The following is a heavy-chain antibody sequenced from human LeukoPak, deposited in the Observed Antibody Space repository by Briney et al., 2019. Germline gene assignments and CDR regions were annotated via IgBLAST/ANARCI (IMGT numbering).Heavy chain of an antibody. CDR2: IYSGGSK. CDR1: GFNVSSNY. J-gene: IGHJ4*02. CDR3: ARADYPRIDY. V-gene: IGHV3-66*01. D-gene: IGHD4-11*01. Sequence: GGSLRLSCAAAGFNVSSNYMSWVRQDIGEGLEWVSVIYSGGSKYYPDPVKGRFNIPRDNSKNPLYLQMNSLRAEDTAVYYCARADYPRIDYWGRGTLVTVCS.